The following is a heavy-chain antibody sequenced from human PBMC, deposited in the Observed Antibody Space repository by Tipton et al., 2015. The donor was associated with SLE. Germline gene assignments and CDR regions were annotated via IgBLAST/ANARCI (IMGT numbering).Heavy chain of an antibody. CDR3: ARDPYGDPHLHWYFDL. D-gene: IGHD4-17*01. Sequence: TLSLTCTVSGGSISSSSYYWGWIRQPPGKGLEWIGSIYYSGSTYYNPSLKSRVTISVDTSKNQFSLKLSSVTAADTAVYYCARDPYGDPHLHWYFDLWGRGTLVTVSS. CDR2: IYYSGST. V-gene: IGHV4-39*07. J-gene: IGHJ2*01. CDR1: GGSISSSSYY.